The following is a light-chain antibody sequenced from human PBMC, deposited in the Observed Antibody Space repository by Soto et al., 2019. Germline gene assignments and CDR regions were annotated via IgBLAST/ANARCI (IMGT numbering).Light chain of an antibody. CDR2: GVS. J-gene: IGKJ2*01. V-gene: IGKV3-20*01. CDR1: QSLTSNY. CDR3: QQYESSPPSYT. Sequence: EIVLTQSPGTLSLSPGETATLSCRASQSLTSNYLACYQQKPGQVPRLLIYGVSSRATGIPDRFSGSGAGTAFSLTISRLYAEDFAVYYCQQYESSPPSYTFGQGTKLESK.